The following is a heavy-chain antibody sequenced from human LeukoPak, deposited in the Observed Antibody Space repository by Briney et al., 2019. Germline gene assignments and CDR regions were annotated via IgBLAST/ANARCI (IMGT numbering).Heavy chain of an antibody. D-gene: IGHD1-26*01. J-gene: IGHJ4*02. CDR2: IGTAGDT. CDR1: GFTFSSYE. Sequence: GGSLRLPCAASGFTFSSYEMHWVRQATGKGLEWVSAIGTAGDTYYPGSVKGRFTISRENAKNSLYLQMNSLRVEDTAVYYCAKDLEPHLVGAAGYWGQGTLVTVSS. CDR3: AKDLEPHLVGAAGY. V-gene: IGHV3-13*01.